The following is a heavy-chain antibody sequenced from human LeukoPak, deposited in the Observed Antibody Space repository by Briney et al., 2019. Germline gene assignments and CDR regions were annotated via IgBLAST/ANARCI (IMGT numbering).Heavy chain of an antibody. J-gene: IGHJ4*02. D-gene: IGHD3-22*01. Sequence: SETLSLTCTVSGGSISSSSYYWGWIRQPPGKGLEWIGSIYYSGSTYYNPSLKSRVTISVDTSKNQFSLKLSSVTAADTAVYYCARATDYYYDSSGYHDYWGQGTLVTVSS. CDR1: GGSISSSSYY. CDR2: IYYSGST. CDR3: ARATDYYYDSSGYHDY. V-gene: IGHV4-39*07.